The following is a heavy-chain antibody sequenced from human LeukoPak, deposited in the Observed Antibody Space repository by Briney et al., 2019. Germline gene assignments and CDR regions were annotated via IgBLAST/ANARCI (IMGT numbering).Heavy chain of an antibody. Sequence: ASVKVSCKASGYTFTGYYMHWVRQAPGQGLEWMGWINPNSGGTNYAKKFQGRGTMTTDTSISTAYMELSRLRSDDTAVYYCARDFGGDGYNYFSYWGQGTLVTVSS. J-gene: IGHJ4*02. CDR1: GYTFTGYY. D-gene: IGHD5-24*01. CDR2: INPNSGGT. V-gene: IGHV1-2*02. CDR3: ARDFGGDGYNYFSY.